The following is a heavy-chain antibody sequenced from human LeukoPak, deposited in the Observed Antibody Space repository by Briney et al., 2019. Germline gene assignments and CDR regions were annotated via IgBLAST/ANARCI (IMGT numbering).Heavy chain of an antibody. Sequence: GGSLRLSCAASGFTFSSFWMSWVRQAPGKGLEWVANIRKDGSLQYYVDSVEGRFTISRDNAKNSLYLQMTTLRADATAVYYCTRVSGGYDMSDYWGQGTLVTVSS. J-gene: IGHJ4*02. CDR1: GFTFSSFW. V-gene: IGHV3-7*03. CDR2: IRKDGSLQ. CDR3: TRVSGGYDMSDY. D-gene: IGHD3-9*01.